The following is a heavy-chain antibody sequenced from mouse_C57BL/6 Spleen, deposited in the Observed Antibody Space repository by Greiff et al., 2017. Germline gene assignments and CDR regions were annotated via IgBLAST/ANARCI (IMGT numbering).Heavy chain of an antibody. CDR2: IDPSDSYT. CDR1: GYTFTSYW. CDR3: AREKGTTVDYFDY. D-gene: IGHD1-1*01. J-gene: IGHJ2*01. V-gene: IGHV1-69*01. Sequence: QVQLQQPGAELVMPGASVKLSCKASGYTFTSYWMHWVKQRPGQGLEWIGEIDPSDSYTNYNQKFKGKSTLTVDKSSSPAYMQLSSLTSEDSAVYYCAREKGTTVDYFDYWGQGTTLTVSS.